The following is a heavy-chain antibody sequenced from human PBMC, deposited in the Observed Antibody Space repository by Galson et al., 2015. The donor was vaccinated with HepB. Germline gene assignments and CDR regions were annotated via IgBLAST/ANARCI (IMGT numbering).Heavy chain of an antibody. D-gene: IGHD6-19*01. CDR2: ISYDGSNK. Sequence: SLRLSCAASGFTFSSYAMHWVRQAPGKGLEWVAVISYDGSNKYYADSVKGRFTISRDNSKNTLYLQMNSLRAEDTAVYYCARVASFSSGWYGRHDAFDIWGQGTMVTVSS. CDR3: ARVASFSSGWYGRHDAFDI. J-gene: IGHJ3*02. CDR1: GFTFSSYA. V-gene: IGHV3-30*04.